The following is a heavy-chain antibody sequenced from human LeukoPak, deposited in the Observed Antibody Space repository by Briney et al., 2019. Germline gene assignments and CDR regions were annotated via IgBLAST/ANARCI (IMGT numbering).Heavy chain of an antibody. Sequence: GGSLRLSCAASGFTFSSYSMTWVRQAPGKGLEWVSGISWNSGSIGYADSVKGRFTISRDNAKNSLYLQMNSLRAEDTALYYCAKGVSGNTRYGVFDIWGQGTMVTVSS. J-gene: IGHJ3*02. CDR1: GFTFSSYS. V-gene: IGHV3-9*01. CDR3: AKGVSGNTRYGVFDI. D-gene: IGHD1-14*01. CDR2: ISWNSGSI.